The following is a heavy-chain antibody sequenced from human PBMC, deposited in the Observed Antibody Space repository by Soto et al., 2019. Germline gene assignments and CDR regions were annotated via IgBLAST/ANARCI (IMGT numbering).Heavy chain of an antibody. CDR2: IYHSGSS. CDR3: ARGSCSGSSCDEKYYVDY. D-gene: IGHD2-2*01. J-gene: IGHJ4*02. CDR1: SGSIYSHNW. Sequence: QVQLQESGPGLVKPSGTLSLTCAVSSGSIYSHNWWRWVRQPPVKGLEWIGEIYHSGSSNYNPSLTRRITISVDNSKNQFSRKLSSVTAADPAVYYCARGSCSGSSCDEKYYVDYGGQGTLVTVSS. V-gene: IGHV4-4*02.